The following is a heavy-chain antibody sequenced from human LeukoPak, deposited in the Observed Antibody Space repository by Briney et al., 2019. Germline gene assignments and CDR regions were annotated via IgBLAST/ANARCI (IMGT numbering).Heavy chain of an antibody. V-gene: IGHV4-38-2*02. J-gene: IGHJ4*02. D-gene: IGHD3-10*01. Sequence: PSETLSLTCTVSGYSISSGYYWGWIRQPPGKGLEWIGSIFYIGTTSYNPSLKSRVTISLDTSKNQFSLKLTSVTAADTASYYCARQGAAKGIDYWGQGSLVTVSS. CDR1: GYSISSGYY. CDR2: IFYIGTT. CDR3: ARQGAAKGIDY.